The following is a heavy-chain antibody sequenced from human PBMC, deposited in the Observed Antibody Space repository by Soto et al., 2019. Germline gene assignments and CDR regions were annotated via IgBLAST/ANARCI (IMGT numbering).Heavy chain of an antibody. D-gene: IGHD5-18*01. V-gene: IGHV3-15*07. J-gene: IGHJ4*02. CDR3: TTAWIQLWSYYFDY. CDR2: IKSKTDGGTT. Sequence: EVQLVESGGGLVKPGGSLRLSCAASGFTFSNAWMNWVRQAPGKGLEWVGRIKSKTDGGTTDYAAPVKGRFTISRDDSKNTLYLQMNSLKTEDTAVYYCTTAWIQLWSYYFDYWGQGTLATVSS. CDR1: GFTFSNAW.